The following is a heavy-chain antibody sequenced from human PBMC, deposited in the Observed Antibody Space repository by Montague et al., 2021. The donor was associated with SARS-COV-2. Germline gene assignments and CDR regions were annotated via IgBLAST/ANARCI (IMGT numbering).Heavy chain of an antibody. V-gene: IGHV3-48*03. CDR2: ISSSGSTI. D-gene: IGHD3-10*01. Sequence: SLRLSCAASGFTFSSYEMNWVRQAPGKGLEWVSYISSSGSTIYYADSVKGRFTISRDSAKNSLYLQMNSLRAEDTAVYYCARDLPLIIMVRGVTFGYYGMDVWGQGTTVTVSS. CDR1: GFTFSSYE. CDR3: ARDLPLIIMVRGVTFGYYGMDV. J-gene: IGHJ6*02.